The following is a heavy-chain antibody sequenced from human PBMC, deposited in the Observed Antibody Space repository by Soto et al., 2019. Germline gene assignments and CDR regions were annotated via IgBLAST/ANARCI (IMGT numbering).Heavy chain of an antibody. J-gene: IGHJ5*01. CDR2: IYVGGYT. D-gene: IGHD6-6*01. CDR1: GFTVSNNY. V-gene: IGHV3-66*01. Sequence: EVQLVESGGDLVQPGGSLRLSCAASGFTVSNNYMTWVRQAPGKGLEWVSLIYVGGYTYYADSVKGRFTISRDNSKNTLYIQMNSLRAEDTAVYYCAVYAPRHWFDSWGQGTLVTVSS. CDR3: AVYAPRHWFDS.